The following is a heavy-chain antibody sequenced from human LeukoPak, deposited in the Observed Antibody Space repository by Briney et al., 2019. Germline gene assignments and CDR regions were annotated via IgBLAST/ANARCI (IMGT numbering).Heavy chain of an antibody. J-gene: IGHJ6*02. Sequence: PGGSLRLSCVGSGFIFSNAWMNWVRQAPGKGLEWVSTIYTGGSTFYADSVKGRFTISRDNSRNTLYLQMNSLRAEDTAIYYCAKDDYSYYAMDVWGRGTTVTVSS. CDR3: AKDDYSYYAMDV. V-gene: IGHV3-53*01. CDR1: GFIFSNAW. CDR2: IYTGGST.